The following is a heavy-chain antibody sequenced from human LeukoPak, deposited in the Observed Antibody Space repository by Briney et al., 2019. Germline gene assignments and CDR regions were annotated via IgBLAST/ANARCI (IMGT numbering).Heavy chain of an antibody. J-gene: IGHJ4*02. D-gene: IGHD2-2*01. CDR1: GYTFTSYG. Sequence: ASVKVSCKASGYTFTSYGISWVRQAPGQGLEWMGWISAYNGNTNYAQKLQGRVTMTTDTSTSTAYMELRSLRSDDTAVYYCARVSPRDDCSSTSCYGNFDYWAREPWSPSPQ. V-gene: IGHV1-18*04. CDR3: ARVSPRDDCSSTSCYGNFDY. CDR2: ISAYNGNT.